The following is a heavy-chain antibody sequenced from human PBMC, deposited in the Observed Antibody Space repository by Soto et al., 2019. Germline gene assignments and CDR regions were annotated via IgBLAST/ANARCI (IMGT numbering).Heavy chain of an antibody. J-gene: IGHJ4*02. CDR1: GFTFSSHS. CDR3: ARDEMGGHDYGDLPADY. Sequence: GGSLRLSCAASGFTFSSHSMNWVRQAPGKGLEWVSYISSSSSTIYYADSVKGRFTISRDNAKNSLYLQMNSLRAEDTAVYYCARDEMGGHDYGDLPADYWGQGTRVTVAS. D-gene: IGHD4-17*01. V-gene: IGHV3-48*01. CDR2: ISSSSSTI.